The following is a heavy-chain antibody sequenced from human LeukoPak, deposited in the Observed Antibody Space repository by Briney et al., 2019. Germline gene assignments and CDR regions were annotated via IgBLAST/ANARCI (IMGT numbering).Heavy chain of an antibody. Sequence: SETLSLTCAVYGGSFSGYYWSWIRQPPGKGLEWIGEINHSGSTNYNPSLKSRVTISVDTSKNQFSLKLSSVTAADTAVYYCARDSPAALLYYYGMDVWGQGTTVTVSS. CDR1: GGSFSGYY. J-gene: IGHJ6*02. CDR3: ARDSPAALLYYYGMDV. V-gene: IGHV4-34*01. D-gene: IGHD2-2*01. CDR2: INHSGST.